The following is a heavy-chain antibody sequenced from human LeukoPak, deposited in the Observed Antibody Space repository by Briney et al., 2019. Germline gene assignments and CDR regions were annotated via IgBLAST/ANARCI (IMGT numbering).Heavy chain of an antibody. CDR2: TYYRSTWYN. D-gene: IGHD2-2*01. CDR1: GDSVLSNSVT. CDR3: ARRLTQYDCFDP. Sequence: SQTLSLSCAISGDSVLSNSVTWNWIRQSPSRGLEWLGRTYYRSTWYNDYAVSVRGRITVNPDTSKNQFSLHLNSVTPEDTAVYYCARRLTQYDCFDPWGQGILVTVSS. V-gene: IGHV6-1*01. J-gene: IGHJ5*02.